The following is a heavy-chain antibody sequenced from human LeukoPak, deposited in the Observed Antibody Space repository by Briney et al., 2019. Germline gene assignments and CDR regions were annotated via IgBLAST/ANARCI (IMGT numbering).Heavy chain of an antibody. CDR3: ARDRRPGSGSYNY. CDR2: INAGNGNT. Sequence: ASVKVSCKASGYTFTSYAMHWVRQAPGQRLEWMGWINAGNGNTKYSQKFQGRVTITRDASASTAYMELSSLRSEDTAVYYCARDRRPGSGSYNYWGQGTLVTVSS. CDR1: GYTFTSYA. D-gene: IGHD3-10*01. V-gene: IGHV1-3*01. J-gene: IGHJ4*02.